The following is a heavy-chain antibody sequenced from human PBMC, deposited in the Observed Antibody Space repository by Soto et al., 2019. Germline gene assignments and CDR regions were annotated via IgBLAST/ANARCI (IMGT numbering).Heavy chain of an antibody. CDR2: IIPIFGTA. J-gene: IGHJ3*02. D-gene: IGHD2-8*01. CDR1: GGTFSSYA. CDR3: ARDLYCTNGVCHDDAFDI. Sequence: QVQLVQSGAEVKKPGSSVKVSCKASGGTFSSYAISWVRQAPGQGLEWMGGIIPIFGTANYAQKFKGRVTITADESTSPAYMELSSLRSEDTAVYYCARDLYCTNGVCHDDAFDIWGQGTMVTVSS. V-gene: IGHV1-69*12.